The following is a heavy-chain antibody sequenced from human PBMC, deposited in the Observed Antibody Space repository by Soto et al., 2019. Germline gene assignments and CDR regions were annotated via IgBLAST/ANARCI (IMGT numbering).Heavy chain of an antibody. Sequence: QILLQESGPGLVKPSQTLSLTCSVSGDSISTTTYYWTWIRQHAGKGLEWIGYISHGGTTFFNPSLKSRVTISEDTSKNQFSLSLTSVSAADTAVYYCARGTGWHFFDYWGQGTPVTVSA. CDR1: GDSISTTTYY. CDR2: ISHGGTT. V-gene: IGHV4-31*03. CDR3: ARGTGWHFFDY. D-gene: IGHD1-1*01. J-gene: IGHJ4*02.